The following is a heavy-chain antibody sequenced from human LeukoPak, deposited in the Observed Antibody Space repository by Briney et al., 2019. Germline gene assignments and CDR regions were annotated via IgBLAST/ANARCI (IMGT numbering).Heavy chain of an antibody. CDR2: IYYSGST. J-gene: IGHJ4*02. CDR1: GGSISSGGYC. Sequence: KTSQTLSLTCAVSGGSISSGGYCWSWIRQPPGKGLEWIGYIYYSGSTYYNPSLKSRVTISVDTSKNQFSLKLSSVTAADTAVYYCARQGGYCSGGSCYSDQLDYWGQGTLVTVSS. D-gene: IGHD2-15*01. CDR3: ARQGGYCSGGSCYSDQLDY. V-gene: IGHV4-30-2*03.